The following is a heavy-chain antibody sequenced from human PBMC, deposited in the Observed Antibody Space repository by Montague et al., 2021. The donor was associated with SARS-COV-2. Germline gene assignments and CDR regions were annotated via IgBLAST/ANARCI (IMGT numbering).Heavy chain of an antibody. Sequence: SLRLSWAASGFTFSSYAMHWVRQAPGKGLEWVAVISYDGSNKYYADSVKGRFTISIDNSKNTLSLQMNSLRAEDTAVYYCARAAQKQYVLLWFGELLHDAFDIWGQGTMVTVSS. CDR3: ARAAQKQYVLLWFGELLHDAFDI. V-gene: IGHV3-30-3*01. J-gene: IGHJ3*02. D-gene: IGHD3-10*01. CDR2: ISYDGSNK. CDR1: GFTFSSYA.